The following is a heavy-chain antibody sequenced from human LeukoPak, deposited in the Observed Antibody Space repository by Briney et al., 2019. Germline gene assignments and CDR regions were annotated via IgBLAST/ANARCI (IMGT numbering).Heavy chain of an antibody. V-gene: IGHV1-69*06. Sequence: SVKVSCKASGGTFTNYAISWARQAPGQGLEWMGGIIPIFSTPNYAQKFQGRVTITADKSTSTAYMELSSLRSEDTAVYYCARAVQVTTGGLFDYWGQGTLVTVSS. J-gene: IGHJ4*02. CDR2: IIPIFSTP. D-gene: IGHD4-17*01. CDR1: GGTFTNYA. CDR3: ARAVQVTTGGLFDY.